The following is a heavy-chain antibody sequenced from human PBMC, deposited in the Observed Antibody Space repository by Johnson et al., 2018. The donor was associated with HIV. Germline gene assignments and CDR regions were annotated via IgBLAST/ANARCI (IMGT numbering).Heavy chain of an antibody. J-gene: IGHJ3*02. CDR3: ARSVHDYSDYLWGRDAFDI. Sequence: QVQLVESGGGVVQPGRSLRLSCAASGFTFNRYAMHWVRQAPGKGLEWVAVISYDGSNKYYAGSVEGRFTISRDNSKNTLYLQMNKLRIEDTAVYSCARSVHDYSDYLWGRDAFDIWGRGTMVIVSS. D-gene: IGHD4-11*01. CDR2: ISYDGSNK. CDR1: GFTFNRYA. V-gene: IGHV3-30*04.